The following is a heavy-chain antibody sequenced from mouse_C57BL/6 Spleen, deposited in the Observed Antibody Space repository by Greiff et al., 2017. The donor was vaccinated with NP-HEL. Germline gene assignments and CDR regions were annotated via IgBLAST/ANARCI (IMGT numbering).Heavy chain of an antibody. Sequence: VKLVESGPGLVAPSQSLSITCTVSGFSLTSYAISWVRQPPGKGLEWLGVIWTGGGTNYNSALKSRLSISKDNSKSQVFLKMNSLQTDDTARYYCARNVAKGYYDYDGDAMDYWGQGTSVTVSS. V-gene: IGHV2-9-1*01. J-gene: IGHJ4*01. CDR2: IWTGGGT. CDR3: ARNVAKGYYDYDGDAMDY. CDR1: GFSLTSYA. D-gene: IGHD2-4*01.